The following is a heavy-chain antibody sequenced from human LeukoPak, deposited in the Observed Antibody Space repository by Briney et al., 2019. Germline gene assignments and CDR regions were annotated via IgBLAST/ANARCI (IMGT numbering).Heavy chain of an antibody. CDR2: ISYDGSNK. CDR1: GFTFSSYG. CDR3: AKDWYSSSWAGDY. D-gene: IGHD6-13*01. Sequence: GGSLRLSCAASGFTFSSYGMHWVRQAPGKGLEWVAVISYDGSNKYYADSVKGRFTISRDNSKNTLYLQMNSLRAEDTAVYYCAKDWYSSSWAGDYWGQGTLVTVSS. V-gene: IGHV3-30*18. J-gene: IGHJ4*02.